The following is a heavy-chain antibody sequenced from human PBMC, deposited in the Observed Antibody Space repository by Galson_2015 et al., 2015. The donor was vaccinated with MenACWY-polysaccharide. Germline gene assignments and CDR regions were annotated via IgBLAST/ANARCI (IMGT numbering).Heavy chain of an antibody. CDR1: GFTFSSYA. V-gene: IGHV3-30-3*01. CDR3: ARSYCDRTTCYGMDV. CDR2: ISYNENNI. Sequence: SLRLSCAASGFTFSSYAMHWVRQAPGKGLEWVAVISYNENNIYYADSEEGRFTISRDNFKSTLYLQMNILRPEDTGVYYCARSYCDRTTCYGMDVWGQGTMVTVSS. D-gene: IGHD2-21*01. J-gene: IGHJ6*02.